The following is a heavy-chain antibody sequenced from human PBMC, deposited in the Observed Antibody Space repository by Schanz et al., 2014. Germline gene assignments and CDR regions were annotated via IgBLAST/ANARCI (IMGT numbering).Heavy chain of an antibody. CDR2: IYYSGST. Sequence: QVQLQESGPGLVKPSETLSLTCTVSGGSISSGVHYWSWVRQPAGRGLEWIESIYYSGSTYYNPSFKSRVPTPLDSSKNHFSLRRSSVPAADTAVYYCARQFYDILTGYWFPYYFDYWGQGTLVTVSS. J-gene: IGHJ4*02. V-gene: IGHV4-39*01. CDR1: GGSISSGVHY. CDR3: ARQFYDILTGYWFPYYFDY. D-gene: IGHD3-9*01.